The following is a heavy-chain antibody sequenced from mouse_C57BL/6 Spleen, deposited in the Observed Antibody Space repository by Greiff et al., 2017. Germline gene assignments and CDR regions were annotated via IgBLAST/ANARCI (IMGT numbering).Heavy chain of an antibody. J-gene: IGHJ3*01. Sequence: VQLQQSGAELARPGASVKLSCKVSGSTFTSYGISWVKQRTGQGLEWIGEIYPRSGNTYYNEKFKGKATLTADKSSSTAYMELRSLTSEDSAVYFCARRAQGTLYWGQGTLVTVSA. V-gene: IGHV1-81*01. CDR1: GSTFTSYG. CDR2: IYPRSGNT. CDR3: ARRAQGTLY. D-gene: IGHD3-2*02.